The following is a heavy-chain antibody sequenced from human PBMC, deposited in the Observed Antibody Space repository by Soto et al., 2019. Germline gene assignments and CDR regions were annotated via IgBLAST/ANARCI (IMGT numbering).Heavy chain of an antibody. CDR3: ARARRIAVAGRLYYFDY. CDR1: GFTFSSYW. CDR2: IKQDGSEK. V-gene: IGHV3-7*03. D-gene: IGHD6-19*01. Sequence: EVQLVESGGGLVQPGGSLRLSCAASGFTFSSYWMSWVRQAPGKGLEWVANIKQDGSEKYYVDSVKGRFTISRDNAKNSLDLQMNSLRAEDTAVYYCARARRIAVAGRLYYFDYWGQGTLVTVSS. J-gene: IGHJ4*02.